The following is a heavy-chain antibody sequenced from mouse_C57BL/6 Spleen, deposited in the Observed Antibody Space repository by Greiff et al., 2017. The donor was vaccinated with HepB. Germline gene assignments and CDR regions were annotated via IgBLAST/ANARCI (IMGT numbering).Heavy chain of an antibody. CDR2: IHPNSGST. D-gene: IGHD2-5*01. V-gene: IGHV1-64*01. CDR3: ARDMDSNFFFDY. J-gene: IGHJ2*01. Sequence: QVQLQQPGAELVKPGASVKLSCKASGYTFTSYWMHWVKQRPGQGLEWIGMIHPNSGSTNYNEKFKSKATLTVDKSSSTAYMQLSSLTSEDSAVYYCARDMDSNFFFDYWGQGTTLTVSS. CDR1: GYTFTSYW.